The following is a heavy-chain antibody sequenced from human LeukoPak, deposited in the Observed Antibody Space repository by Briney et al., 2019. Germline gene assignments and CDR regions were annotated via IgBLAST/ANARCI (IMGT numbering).Heavy chain of an antibody. CDR1: GGTFSSYA. Sequence: SVKVSCKASGGTFSSYAISWVRQAPGQGLEWMGGIIPIFGTANYAQKFQGRVTITADESTSTAYMELSSLRSEDTAVYYCARSEGSYSVVWAFDYWGQGTLVTVSS. CDR3: ARSEGSYSVVWAFDY. V-gene: IGHV1-69*13. CDR2: IIPIFGTA. D-gene: IGHD1-26*01. J-gene: IGHJ4*02.